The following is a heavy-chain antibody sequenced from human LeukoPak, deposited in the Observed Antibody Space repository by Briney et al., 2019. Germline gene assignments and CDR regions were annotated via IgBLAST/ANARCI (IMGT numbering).Heavy chain of an antibody. D-gene: IGHD5-12*01. V-gene: IGHV1-8*03. Sequence: ASVRVSCKASGYTFTSYDINWVRQATGQGLEWMGWMNPNSGNTGYAQKFQGRVTITRNTSISTANMELTTLTFDDTAVYYCARGDPRLRLLGYWGQGTPVTVSS. CDR3: ARGDPRLRLLGY. CDR2: MNPNSGNT. J-gene: IGHJ4*02. CDR1: GYTFTSYD.